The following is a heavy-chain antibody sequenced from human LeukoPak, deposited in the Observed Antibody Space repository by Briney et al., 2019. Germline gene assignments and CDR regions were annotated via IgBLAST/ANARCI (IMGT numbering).Heavy chain of an antibody. Sequence: GGSLRLSCTASGFTFSTYSMNWVRQAPGKGLEWVSYISSSSCTIYYADSVKGRFTISRDNAKNSLYLQMNSLRDEDTAVYYCARASFQRWLQLGGDWGQGALVTVSS. CDR2: ISSSSCTI. CDR3: ARASFQRWLQLGGD. J-gene: IGHJ4*02. CDR1: GFTFSTYS. D-gene: IGHD5-24*01. V-gene: IGHV3-48*02.